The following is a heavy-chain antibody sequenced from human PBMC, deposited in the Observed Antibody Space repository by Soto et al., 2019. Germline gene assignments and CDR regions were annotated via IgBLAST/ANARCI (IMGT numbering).Heavy chain of an antibody. CDR1: GYTFTSYG. J-gene: IGHJ6*02. V-gene: IGHV1-18*01. CDR3: ARADYNWNYVLPYYYYYGMDV. CDR2: ISAYNGNT. Sequence: ASVKVSCKASGYTFTSYGISWVRQAPGQGLEWMGWISAYNGNTNYAQKLQGRVTMTTDTPTSTAYMELRSLRSDDTAVYYCARADYNWNYVLPYYYYYGMDVWGQGTTVTVSS. D-gene: IGHD1-7*01.